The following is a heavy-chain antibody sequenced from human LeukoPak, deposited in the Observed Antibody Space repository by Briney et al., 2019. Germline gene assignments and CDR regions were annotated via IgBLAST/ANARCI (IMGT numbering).Heavy chain of an antibody. CDR3: ARDRAVRGQQPGGDYYYYYMDV. CDR1: GFTFSSYW. J-gene: IGHJ6*03. CDR2: VKEDGGEK. V-gene: IGHV3-7*01. D-gene: IGHD3-10*01. Sequence: GGSLRLSCVVSGFTFSSYWMSWVRQAPGKGLEWVANVKEDGGEKYYVDSVKGRFTISRDNAKSSLYLEMNSLRAEDTAVYYCARDRAVRGQQPGGDYYYYYMDVWGKGPTVTVSS.